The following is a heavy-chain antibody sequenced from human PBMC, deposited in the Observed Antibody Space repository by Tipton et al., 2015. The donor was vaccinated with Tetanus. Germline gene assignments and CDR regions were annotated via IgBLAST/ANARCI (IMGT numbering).Heavy chain of an antibody. CDR2: SIPSLGST. CDR3: ARGGSSLGIYCYYAMDV. J-gene: IGHJ6*01. CDR1: RDTFSSYA. Sequence: QSGPEVKKPGSSVKVSCKASRDTFSSYAIGWMRQAPGQGLERMGGSIPSLGSTTYAPKFQGRITITAGEVTTTAYMEVSSLTSEDMTVFYCARGGSSLGIYCYYAMDVWGQGATVTVSS. V-gene: IGHV1-69*01. D-gene: IGHD1-26*01.